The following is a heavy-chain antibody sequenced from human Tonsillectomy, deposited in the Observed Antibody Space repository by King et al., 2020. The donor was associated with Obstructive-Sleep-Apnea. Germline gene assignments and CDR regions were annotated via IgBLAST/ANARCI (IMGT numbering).Heavy chain of an antibody. D-gene: IGHD2-15*01. V-gene: IGHV3-9*01. Sequence: VQLVESGGGLVQPGRSLRLSCAASGFTFDDYAMHWVRQAPGKGLEWVSGISWNSGGIGYADSVKGRFTISRDNAKNSLYLTMHSLRAEDTALYYCAKAYCSGGSCYRYYYYGMDVWGQGTTVTVSS. CDR3: AKAYCSGGSCYRYYYYGMDV. CDR2: ISWNSGGI. CDR1: GFTFDDYA. J-gene: IGHJ6*02.